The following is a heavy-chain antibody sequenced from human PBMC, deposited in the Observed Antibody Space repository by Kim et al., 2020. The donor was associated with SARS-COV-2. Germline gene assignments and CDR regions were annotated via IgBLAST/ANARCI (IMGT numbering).Heavy chain of an antibody. V-gene: IGHV3-48*03. D-gene: IGHD5-12*01. Sequence: GGSLRLSCAASGFTFSSYEMNWVRQAPGKGLEWVSYISSSGSTIYYADSVKGRFTISRDNAKNSLYLQMNSLRAEDTAVYYCASSIHLMSRGTRQYSGYDWVDYWSQGTLVTVSS. CDR3: ASSIHLMSRGTRQYSGYDWVDY. J-gene: IGHJ4*02. CDR1: GFTFSSYE. CDR2: ISSSGSTI.